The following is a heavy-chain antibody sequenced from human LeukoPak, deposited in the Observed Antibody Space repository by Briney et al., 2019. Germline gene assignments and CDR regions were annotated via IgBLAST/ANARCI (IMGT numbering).Heavy chain of an antibody. Sequence: GASVKVSCKASGYTFTTYAMSWVRQAPGQGLEWMGWINTNTGNPTYAQGFTGRFVFSLDTSVSTAYLQISSLKAEDTAVYYCARAHPLRYFDWYPTWYFDYWGQGTLVTVSS. CDR3: ARAHPLRYFDWYPTWYFDY. J-gene: IGHJ4*02. CDR2: INTNTGNP. D-gene: IGHD3-9*01. CDR1: GYTFTTYA. V-gene: IGHV7-4-1*02.